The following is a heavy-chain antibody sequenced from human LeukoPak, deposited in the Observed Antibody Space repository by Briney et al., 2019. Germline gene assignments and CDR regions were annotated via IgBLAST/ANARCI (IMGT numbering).Heavy chain of an antibody. Sequence: PGRSLRLSCEASGFTFSNYGMHWVRQSPVKGLEWVAVISYDGDDRYYPDSVKGRFTISRDNSKNTLYLQMNSLRAEDTAVYYCARETPSYYYDSSGYSLWDWGQGTLVTVSS. V-gene: IGHV3-30*03. CDR2: ISYDGDDR. D-gene: IGHD3-22*01. J-gene: IGHJ4*02. CDR3: ARETPSYYYDSSGYSLWD. CDR1: GFTFSNYG.